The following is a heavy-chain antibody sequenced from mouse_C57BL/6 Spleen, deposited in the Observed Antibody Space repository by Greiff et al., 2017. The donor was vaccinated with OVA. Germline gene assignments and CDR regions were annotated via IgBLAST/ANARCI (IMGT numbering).Heavy chain of an antibody. V-gene: IGHV2-5*01. CDR3: AKRGGPYYYAMDY. D-gene: IGHD1-1*02. CDR2: IWRGGST. J-gene: IGHJ4*01. CDR1: GFSLTSYG. Sequence: VQLQQSGPGLVQPSQSLSITCTVSGFSLTSYGVHWVRQSPGKGLEWLGVIWRGGSTDYNAAFMSRLSITKDNSKSQVFFKMNSLQADDTAIYYGAKRGGPYYYAMDYWGQGTSVTVSS.